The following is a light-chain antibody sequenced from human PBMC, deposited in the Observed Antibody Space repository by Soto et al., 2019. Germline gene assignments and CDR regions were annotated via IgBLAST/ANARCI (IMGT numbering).Light chain of an antibody. J-gene: IGKJ4*01. CDR1: QSVDSST. CDR3: QRFDDSRT. CDR2: GAS. V-gene: IGKV3-20*01. Sequence: EVVLTQSPGTLSLSPGERATLSCRASQSVDSSTLAWYQQKPGQAPRLLISGASKRATGTPDRFSGSGSGTDFTLTISRLEPEDFTVYYCQRFDDSRTFGGGTKVEIK.